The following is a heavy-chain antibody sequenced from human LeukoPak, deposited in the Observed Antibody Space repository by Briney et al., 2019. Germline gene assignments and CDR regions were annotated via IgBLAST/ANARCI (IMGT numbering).Heavy chain of an antibody. Sequence: GGSLSLSCAASGLTFSDYAMSWFRQAPGKGLEWVSGITSGFTPRYADSVKGRFTISRDNSKNTFHLQLNSLRAEDTAVYYCAKDYSESRVADVFFEYWGQGTLVTVSS. D-gene: IGHD2-15*01. CDR2: ITSGFTP. CDR1: GLTFSDYA. V-gene: IGHV3-23*01. CDR3: AKDYSESRVADVFFEY. J-gene: IGHJ4*02.